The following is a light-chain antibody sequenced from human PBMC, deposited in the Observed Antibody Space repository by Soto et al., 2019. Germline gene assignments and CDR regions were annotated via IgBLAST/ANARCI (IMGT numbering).Light chain of an antibody. J-gene: IGKJ2*01. V-gene: IGKV3-20*01. CDR3: QLYGYSPLYI. Sequence: EIVLTQSPGTLSLSPGVGATVSCRASQSVSSSHLAWYQQKPGQAPRLLIYGASSRATGIPDKFSGSGSGTDFTLTISRVEPEDFAVYYCQLYGYSPLYIFGQGTNLEIK. CDR1: QSVSSSH. CDR2: GAS.